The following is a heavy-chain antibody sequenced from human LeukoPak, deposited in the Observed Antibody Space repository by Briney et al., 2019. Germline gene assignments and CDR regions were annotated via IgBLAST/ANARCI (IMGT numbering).Heavy chain of an antibody. D-gene: IGHD5-18*01. CDR3: ARRVSAKSLDY. CDR1: GFPFSSYW. CDR2: IKQDGSKK. J-gene: IGHJ4*02. V-gene: IGHV3-7*01. Sequence: GSLRLSCVASGFPFSSYWMTWVRQAPGKGLEWVANIKQDGSKKSYVDSVKGRFTISRDNAKNTLYLQMNSLRAEDTAVYYCARRVSAKSLDYWGQGTLVTVSS.